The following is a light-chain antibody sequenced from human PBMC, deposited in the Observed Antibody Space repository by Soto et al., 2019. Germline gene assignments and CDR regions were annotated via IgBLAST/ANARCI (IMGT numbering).Light chain of an antibody. CDR1: QSVSSN. V-gene: IGKV3-15*01. CDR3: QQYNNWRT. CDR2: GAS. J-gene: IGKJ1*01. Sequence: EIVMTQSPATLSVSPGERATLSCSASQSVSSNLAWYQQKPGQAPRLLIYGASTRATGIPARFSGSGSGTAFTLTISRLQSEDVAVYYCQQYNNWRTFGQGTKVEIK.